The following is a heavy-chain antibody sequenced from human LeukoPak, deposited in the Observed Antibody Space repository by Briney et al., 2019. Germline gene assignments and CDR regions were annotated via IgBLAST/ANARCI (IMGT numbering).Heavy chain of an antibody. CDR3: ARRVVVVAARYDAFDI. J-gene: IGHJ3*02. D-gene: IGHD2-15*01. Sequence: SETLSLTCTVSGGSISSYYWNWIRQPPGKGLEWIGEINHSGSTNYNPSLKSRVTISVDTSKNQFSLKLSSVTAADTAVYYCARRVVVVAARYDAFDIWGQGTMVTVSS. CDR1: GGSISSYY. V-gene: IGHV4-34*01. CDR2: INHSGST.